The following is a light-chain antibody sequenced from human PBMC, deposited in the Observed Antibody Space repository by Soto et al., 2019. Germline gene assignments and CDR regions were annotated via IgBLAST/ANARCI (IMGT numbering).Light chain of an antibody. CDR2: DVT. CDR1: SSDVGGSNY. Sequence: QSALTQPASVSGSPGQSITISCTGTSSDVGGSNYVSWYQQHSGIAPKLMIYDVTNRPSGVSHRFSGSRSGNTASLTISGLQAEDEADYYCSSYRSGTVVFGGGTKVTVL. J-gene: IGLJ2*01. CDR3: SSYRSGTVV. V-gene: IGLV2-14*01.